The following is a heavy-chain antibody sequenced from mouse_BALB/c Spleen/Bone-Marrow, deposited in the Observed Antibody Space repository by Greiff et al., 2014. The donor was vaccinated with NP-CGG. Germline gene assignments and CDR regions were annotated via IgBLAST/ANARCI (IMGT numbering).Heavy chain of an antibody. CDR3: ARRNGSSSWYFDV. D-gene: IGHD1-1*01. CDR2: INPSGDYT. V-gene: IGHV1-4*01. CDR1: GYTFTNYT. Sequence: QVQLKEPGAELARPGASVKMSCKASGYTFTNYTMNWVKQRPGQGLEWIGYINPSGDYTNYNQNFKDRATLTADKSSTTAYMQLPSRPSEDSAAFYCARRNGSSSWYFDVWGAGTTLTVSS. J-gene: IGHJ1*01.